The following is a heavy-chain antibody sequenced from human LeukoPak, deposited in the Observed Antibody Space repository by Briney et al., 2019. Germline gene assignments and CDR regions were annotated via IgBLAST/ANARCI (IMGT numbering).Heavy chain of an antibody. J-gene: IGHJ4*02. CDR1: GYTFTGYY. V-gene: IGHV1-2*02. CDR3: ARDKGDTAIIDY. D-gene: IGHD5-18*01. Sequence: ASVKVSCKASGYTFTGYYMHWVRQAPGQGLEWMGWINPNSGGTNYAQKFQGRVTMTRDTSISTAYMELSRLRSDDTAVYYCARDKGDTAIIDYWGQGTLVTVSS. CDR2: INPNSGGT.